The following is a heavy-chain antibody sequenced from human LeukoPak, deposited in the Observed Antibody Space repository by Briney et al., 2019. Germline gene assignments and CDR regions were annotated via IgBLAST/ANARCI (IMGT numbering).Heavy chain of an antibody. CDR3: APFFIAAAGTAEGPGY. V-gene: IGHV3-7*01. J-gene: IGHJ4*02. D-gene: IGHD6-13*01. CDR1: GFTFSSYW. Sequence: PGGSLRLSCAASGFTFSSYWMSWVRQAPGKGLEWVANIKQDGSEKYYVDSVKGRFTISRDNAKNSLYLQMNSLRAEDTAVYYCAPFFIAAAGTAEGPGYWGQGTLVTVSS. CDR2: IKQDGSEK.